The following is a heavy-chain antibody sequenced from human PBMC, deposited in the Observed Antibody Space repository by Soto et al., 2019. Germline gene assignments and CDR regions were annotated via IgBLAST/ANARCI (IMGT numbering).Heavy chain of an antibody. J-gene: IGHJ4*02. CDR2: IITVFGTA. CDR1: GGTFSSYA. CDR3: AGGVGWLPLGL. V-gene: IGHV1-69*12. Sequence: QVQLVQSGAEVKNPGSTVKVSCTASGGTFSSYALSWVRHAPGHGLEWMGGIITVFGTAPYAQKFQGGVTITADESTTTAYMKLTSLTSEDTAVYYCAGGVGWLPLGLWGQGTLVTVSS. D-gene: IGHD6-19*01.